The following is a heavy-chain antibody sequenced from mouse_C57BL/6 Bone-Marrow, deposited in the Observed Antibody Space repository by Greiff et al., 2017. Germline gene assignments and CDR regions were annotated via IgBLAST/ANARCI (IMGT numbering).Heavy chain of an antibody. D-gene: IGHD1-1*01. V-gene: IGHV1-19*01. CDR3: ARSGTTVVAPYWYFDV. Sequence: VQLQQSGPVLVKPGASVKMSCKASGYTFTDYYMNWVKQSHGKSLEWIGVINPYNGGTSYNQKFKGKATLTVDKSSSTAYMQLSSLTSEDSAVYYCARSGTTVVAPYWYFDVWGTGTTVTVSS. J-gene: IGHJ1*03. CDR2: INPYNGGT. CDR1: GYTFTDYY.